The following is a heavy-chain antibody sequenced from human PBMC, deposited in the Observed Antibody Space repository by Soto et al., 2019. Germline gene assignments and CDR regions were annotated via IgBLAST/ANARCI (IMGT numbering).Heavy chain of an antibody. CDR2: ISGSGGST. CDR3: ATKQWLVPSSYRFFDY. CDR1: GFTFSSYA. J-gene: IGHJ4*02. Sequence: GGSLRLSCAASGFTFSSYATSWVRQAPGKGLEWVSAISGSGGSTYYADSVKGRFTISRDNSKNTLYLQMNSLRAEDTAVYYCATKQWLVPSSYRFFDYWGQGTLVTVSS. D-gene: IGHD6-19*01. V-gene: IGHV3-23*01.